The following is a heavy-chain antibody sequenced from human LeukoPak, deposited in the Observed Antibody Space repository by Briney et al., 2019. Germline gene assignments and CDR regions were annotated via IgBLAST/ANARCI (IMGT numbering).Heavy chain of an antibody. CDR3: TTDRHRGGSAFDI. D-gene: IGHD3-16*01. CDR2: IQSKTDGGTT. J-gene: IGHJ3*02. Sequence: KPGGSLRLSCAASGFTFSNAWMSWVRQAPGKGLEWVGRIQSKTDGGTTDYAAPVKGRFTISRDDSKNTLYLQMNSLKTEDTAVYYCTTDRHRGGSAFDIWGQGTMVTVSS. CDR1: GFTFSNAW. V-gene: IGHV3-15*01.